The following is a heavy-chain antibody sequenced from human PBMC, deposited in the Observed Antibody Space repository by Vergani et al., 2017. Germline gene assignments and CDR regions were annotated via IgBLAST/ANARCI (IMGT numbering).Heavy chain of an antibody. CDR3: ARRCSTTCSTMGRAAFDI. J-gene: IGHJ3*02. CDR1: GGSISSDDFY. D-gene: IGHD2-2*01. V-gene: IGHV4-30-4*01. CDR2: IHYSGTT. Sequence: QVQLQESGPGLVKPSETLSLTCIVSGGSISSDDFYWSWIRQPPGKGLEWIGYIHYSGTTYYNSSLKSRVSMSVATSKKQFSLKMNSVTAADTAVYYCARRCSTTCSTMGRAAFDIWGQGTMVTVSS.